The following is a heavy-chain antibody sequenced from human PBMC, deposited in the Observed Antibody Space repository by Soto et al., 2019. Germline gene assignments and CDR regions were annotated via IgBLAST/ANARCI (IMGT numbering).Heavy chain of an antibody. D-gene: IGHD2-2*02. Sequence: GGSLRLSCASSGFPFSSYWTSWVRQAPGKGLEWVANIKQDGSEKYYVDSVKGRFTISRDNAKNSLYLQMNSLRAEDTAVYYCARRYCSSTSCYKHYYYMDVWGKGTTVTVSS. CDR1: GFPFSSYW. CDR3: ARRYCSSTSCYKHYYYMDV. J-gene: IGHJ6*03. CDR2: IKQDGSEK. V-gene: IGHV3-7*01.